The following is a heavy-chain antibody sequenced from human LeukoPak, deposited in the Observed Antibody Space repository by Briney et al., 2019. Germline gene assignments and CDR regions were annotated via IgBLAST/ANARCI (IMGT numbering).Heavy chain of an antibody. CDR2: ISAYNGNT. CDR1: GYTFTSYG. Sequence: GASVKVSCKASGYTFTSYGISWVRQAPGQGLEWMGWISAYNGNTNYAQKLQGRVTMTTDTSTSTAYMELRSLRSDDTAMYYCASLDTAKQPLANHWGQGTLVTVSS. V-gene: IGHV1-18*01. CDR3: ASLDTAKQPLANH. J-gene: IGHJ5*02. D-gene: IGHD5-18*01.